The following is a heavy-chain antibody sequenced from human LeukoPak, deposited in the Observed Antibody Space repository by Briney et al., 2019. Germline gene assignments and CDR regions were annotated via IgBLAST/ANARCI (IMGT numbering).Heavy chain of an antibody. Sequence: GASVKVSCKASGYTFTSYGISWVRQAPGQGLEWMGWISAYNGNTNYAQKLQGRVTMTTDTSTSTAYMEPRSLRSDDTAVYYCARLDYDILTGYYDAFDIWGQGTMVTVSS. CDR3: ARLDYDILTGYYDAFDI. V-gene: IGHV1-18*01. CDR2: ISAYNGNT. J-gene: IGHJ3*02. CDR1: GYTFTSYG. D-gene: IGHD3-9*01.